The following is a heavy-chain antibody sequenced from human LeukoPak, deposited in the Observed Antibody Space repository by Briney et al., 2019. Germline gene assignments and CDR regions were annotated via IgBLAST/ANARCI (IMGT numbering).Heavy chain of an antibody. CDR2: ISGSGGSA. D-gene: IGHD3-16*01. J-gene: IGHJ2*01. V-gene: IGHV3-23*01. CDR1: GFTFSSYA. Sequence: PGGSLRLSCAASGFTFSSYAMSWVRQAPGKGLEWVSAISGSGGSAYYADSVKGRFTISRDNSKNTLYLQMNSLRAEDTAVYYCAKRLKRGTWYFDLWGRGTLVTVSS. CDR3: AKRLKRGTWYFDL.